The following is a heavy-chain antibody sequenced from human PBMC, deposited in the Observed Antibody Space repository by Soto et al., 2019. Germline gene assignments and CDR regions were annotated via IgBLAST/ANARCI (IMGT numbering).Heavy chain of an antibody. D-gene: IGHD5-18*01. J-gene: IGHJ6*02. CDR2: IWYDGSNK. CDR1: GFTFSSYG. Sequence: QVQLVESGGGVVQPGRSLRLSCAASGFTFSSYGMHWVRQAPGKGLEWVAVIWYDGSNKYYADSVKGRFTISRDNSKNTLYLQMNGLRAEDTAVYYCARERGYSKYYYYYYGMDVWGQGTTVTVSS. V-gene: IGHV3-33*01. CDR3: ARERGYSKYYYYYYGMDV.